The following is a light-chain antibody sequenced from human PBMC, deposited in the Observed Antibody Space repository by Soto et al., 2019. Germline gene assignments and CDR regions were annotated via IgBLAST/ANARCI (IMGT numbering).Light chain of an antibody. Sequence: QSVLTQPPSASGSFGQSVTISCTGTSSGFGGYNYVSWYQQHPGKAPKLMIYEVSERPSGVPDRFSGSKSGNTASLTVSGLQADDEADYYCSPYSGTNYHHVFGTGTKVTVL. J-gene: IGLJ1*01. V-gene: IGLV2-8*01. CDR1: SSGFGGYNY. CDR2: EVS. CDR3: SPYSGTNYHHV.